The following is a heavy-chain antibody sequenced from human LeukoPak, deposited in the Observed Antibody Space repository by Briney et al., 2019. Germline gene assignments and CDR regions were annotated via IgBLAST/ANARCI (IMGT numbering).Heavy chain of an antibody. Sequence: SETLSLTCAAYGGSFSGYYWSWIRQPPGKGLEWIGEINHSGSTNYNPSLKSRVTISVDTSKNQFLLKLSCVTAADTAVYYCARGWVVSAAIDYWGQGTMVTVSS. CDR2: INHSGST. J-gene: IGHJ4*02. CDR1: GGSFSGYY. CDR3: ARGWVVSAAIDY. D-gene: IGHD2-2*01. V-gene: IGHV4-34*01.